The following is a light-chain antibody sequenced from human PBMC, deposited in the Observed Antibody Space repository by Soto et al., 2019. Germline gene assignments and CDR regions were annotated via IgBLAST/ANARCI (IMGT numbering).Light chain of an antibody. CDR1: SSNIGSNY. J-gene: IGLJ2*01. CDR2: RAD. V-gene: IGLV1-47*01. Sequence: QSVLTQPPSASGAPGQTVTISCSGRSSNIGSNYVYWYQQLPETAPRLLLYRADQRPSGIPYRFSGSKSGTSASLAISGLRSEDDADYYCAAWDATLSGLVFGGGTKLTVL. CDR3: AAWDATLSGLV.